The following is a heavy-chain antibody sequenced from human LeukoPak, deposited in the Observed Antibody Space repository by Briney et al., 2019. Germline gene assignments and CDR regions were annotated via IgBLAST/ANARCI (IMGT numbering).Heavy chain of an antibody. D-gene: IGHD5-12*01. CDR2: IYSSGNT. CDR1: GASISSSNYY. Sequence: SETLSLTCAVSGASISSSNYYWGWVRQSPGKGLEWIGNIYSSGNTYYNASLKSRVTMYIDTSKNQFSLKLSSVAAADTAMYYCAKSNGYGLIDYWGQGTLVTVSS. V-gene: IGHV4-39*01. CDR3: AKSNGYGLIDY. J-gene: IGHJ4*02.